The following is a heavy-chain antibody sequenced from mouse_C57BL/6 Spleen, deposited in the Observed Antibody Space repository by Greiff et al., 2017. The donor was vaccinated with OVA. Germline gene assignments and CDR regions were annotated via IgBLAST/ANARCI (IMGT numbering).Heavy chain of an antibody. CDR3: APYGNSRAMDY. CDR1: GFNIKDYY. V-gene: IGHV14-2*01. CDR2: IDPEDGET. Sequence: VQLQQSGAELVKPGASVKLSCTASGFNIKDYYMHWVKQRTEQGLEWIGRIDPEDGETNYSPKFQGKATIPADTSSNTAYLQLSSLTSEDTAVYYCAPYGNSRAMDYWGQGTSVTVSS. J-gene: IGHJ4*01. D-gene: IGHD2-1*01.